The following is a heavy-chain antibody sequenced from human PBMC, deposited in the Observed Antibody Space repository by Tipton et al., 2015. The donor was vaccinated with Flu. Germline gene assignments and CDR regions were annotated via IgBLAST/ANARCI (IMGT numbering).Heavy chain of an antibody. CDR3: ARDLGGQSSGWKGPFDY. J-gene: IGHJ4*02. CDR1: GYSISSGYY. D-gene: IGHD6-19*01. V-gene: IGHV4-38-2*02. CDR2: IYHSGST. Sequence: TLSLTCTVSGYSISSGYYWGWIRQPPGKGLEWIGSIYHSGSTYYNPSHKSRVTISVDTSKNQFSLKLSSVTAADTAVYYCARDLGGQSSGWKGPFDYWGQGTLVTVSS.